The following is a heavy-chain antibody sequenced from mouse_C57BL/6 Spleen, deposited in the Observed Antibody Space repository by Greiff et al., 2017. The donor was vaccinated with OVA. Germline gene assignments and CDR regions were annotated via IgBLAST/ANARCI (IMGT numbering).Heavy chain of an antibody. V-gene: IGHV1-50*01. J-gene: IGHJ4*01. CDR1: GYTFTSYW. Sequence: QVQLQQPGAELVKPGASVKLSCKASGYTFTSYWMQWVKQRPGQGLEWIGEIDPSDSYTNYNQKFKGKATLTVDTSSSTAYMQVSSQTSEDSTVYYCARRWLLLYAMDYWGQGTSVTVSS. D-gene: IGHD2-3*01. CDR3: ARRWLLLYAMDY. CDR2: IDPSDSYT.